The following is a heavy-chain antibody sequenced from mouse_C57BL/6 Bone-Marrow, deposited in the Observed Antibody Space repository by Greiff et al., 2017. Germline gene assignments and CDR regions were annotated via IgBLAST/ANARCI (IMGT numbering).Heavy chain of an antibody. CDR2: IYPGNSDT. Sequence: VQLQQSGPVLARPGASVKMSCKTSGYTFTSYWMHWVKQRPGQGLEWIGAIYPGNSDTSYNQKFKGKAKLPAVTSASTAYMELSSLTNDDSAVYYCTRRKWWFAYWGQGTLVTVSA. CDR1: GYTFTSYW. D-gene: IGHD1-3*01. J-gene: IGHJ3*01. V-gene: IGHV1-5*01. CDR3: TRRKWWFAY.